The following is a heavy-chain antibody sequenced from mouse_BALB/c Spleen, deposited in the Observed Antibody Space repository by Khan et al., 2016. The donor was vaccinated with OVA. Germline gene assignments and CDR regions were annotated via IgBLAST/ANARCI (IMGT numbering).Heavy chain of an antibody. CDR2: ISYSGNT. Sequence: EVKLEESGPGLVKPSQSLSLTCTVTGYSITSEFAWNWIRQFPGNKLEWMGYISYSGNTRYNPYLKSLISITRDTSRNQFFLQLNSVTTEDTATYYCARKDYYDYDPFPYWGQGTLVTVSA. D-gene: IGHD2-4*01. CDR3: ARKDYYDYDPFPY. CDR1: GYSITSEFA. V-gene: IGHV3-2*02. J-gene: IGHJ3*01.